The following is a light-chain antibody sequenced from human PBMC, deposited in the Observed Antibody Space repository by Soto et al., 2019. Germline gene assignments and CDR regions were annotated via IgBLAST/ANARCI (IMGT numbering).Light chain of an antibody. V-gene: IGKV2-28*01. J-gene: IGKJ2*01. CDR3: MQTLQTPHT. CDR1: QSLLHSRGYNY. Sequence: IVVTQSPVSLPVTPGEPASISCRSSQSLLHSRGYNYLDWYVQRPGQSPQVLIYLASNRASGVPDRFSGRGSGTDFTLKISKVEPEDVGIYYCMQTLQTPHTFGRGTKLEIK. CDR2: LAS.